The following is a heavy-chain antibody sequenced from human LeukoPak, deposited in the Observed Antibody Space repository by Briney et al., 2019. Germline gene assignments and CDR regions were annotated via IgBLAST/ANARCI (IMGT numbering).Heavy chain of an antibody. CDR2: ISGSGDST. Sequence: GGSLRLSCAASGFTFSSYAMSWVRQAPGRGLEWVSAISGSGDSTYYADSVKGRFTISRDNSKNTLYLQMNSLRAEDTAIYYCAGGGSYFYYYYYMDVWGKGTTVTISS. CDR3: AGGGSYFYYYYYMDV. CDR1: GFTFSSYA. D-gene: IGHD2-15*01. J-gene: IGHJ6*03. V-gene: IGHV3-23*01.